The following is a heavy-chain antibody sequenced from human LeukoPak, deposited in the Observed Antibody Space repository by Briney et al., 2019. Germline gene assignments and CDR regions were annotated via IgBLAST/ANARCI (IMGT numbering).Heavy chain of an antibody. CDR1: GGTFSSYA. CDR3: ARDPSMVRGETTPYFDY. D-gene: IGHD3-10*01. V-gene: IGHV1-69*13. Sequence: ASVKVSCKASGGTFSSYAISWVRQAPGQGLEWMGGIIPIFGTANYAQKFQGRVTITADESTSTAYMELSSLRSEDTAVYYCARDPSMVRGETTPYFDYWGQGTLVTVSS. CDR2: IIPIFGTA. J-gene: IGHJ4*02.